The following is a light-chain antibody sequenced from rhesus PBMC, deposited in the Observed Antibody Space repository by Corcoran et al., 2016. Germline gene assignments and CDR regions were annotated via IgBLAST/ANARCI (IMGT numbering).Light chain of an antibody. CDR2: KAS. V-gene: IGKV1-22*01. CDR1: QSISSW. CDR3: QQYSSSPRT. J-gene: IGKJ1*01. Sequence: DIQMTQSPSSLSASVGDTVTITCRASQSISSWLAWYQQKPGKAPKLLIYKASTLQSGVPSRISGSGSVTDFILTMSSLQSEDFATYYCQQYSSSPRTFGQGTKVEIK.